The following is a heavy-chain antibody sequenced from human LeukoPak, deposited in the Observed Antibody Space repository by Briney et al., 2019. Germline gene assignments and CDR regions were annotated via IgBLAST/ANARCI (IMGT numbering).Heavy chain of an antibody. J-gene: IGHJ4*02. Sequence: GESLEISCKGSGYTFTSQWIAWVRQMPGKGLEWMRIIYPGDPDTTYSPSFQGQVTISVDKSISTAYLRWSSLQASDTAIYYCARHGKYSSGSHYFDSWGQGTLVTVSS. V-gene: IGHV5-51*01. D-gene: IGHD6-19*01. CDR1: GYTFTSQW. CDR3: ARHGKYSSGSHYFDS. CDR2: IYPGDPDT.